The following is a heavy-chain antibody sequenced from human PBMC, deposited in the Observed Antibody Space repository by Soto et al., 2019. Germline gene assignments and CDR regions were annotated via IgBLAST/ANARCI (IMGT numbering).Heavy chain of an antibody. V-gene: IGHV1-69*06. CDR2: IIPMFGTA. D-gene: IGHD2-2*01. CDR3: AGVSCRSTSCYENYYFGMDV. Sequence: SVKVSCNASGGTFTTYAITWVRQAPGQGLEWMGGIIPMFGTANYAQKFQGRVTLTADKSTSTAYRDLSSLRSDDTAVYYCAGVSCRSTSCYENYYFGMDVWGQGTTVTVSS. J-gene: IGHJ6*02. CDR1: GGTFTTYA.